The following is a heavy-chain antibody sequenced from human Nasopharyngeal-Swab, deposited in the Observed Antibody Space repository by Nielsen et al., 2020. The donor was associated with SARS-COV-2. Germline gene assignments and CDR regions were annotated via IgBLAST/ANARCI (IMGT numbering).Heavy chain of an antibody. Sequence: SETLSLTCTVSGGSISSGGYYWSWIRQHPGKGLEWIGYIYYSGSTYYNPSLKSRVTISVDTSKNQFSLKLSSVTAADTAVYYCARISAMVMGYTDYWGQGTLVTVSS. V-gene: IGHV4-31*03. CDR2: IYYSGST. CDR1: GGSISSGGYY. CDR3: ARISAMVMGYTDY. J-gene: IGHJ4*02. D-gene: IGHD5-18*01.